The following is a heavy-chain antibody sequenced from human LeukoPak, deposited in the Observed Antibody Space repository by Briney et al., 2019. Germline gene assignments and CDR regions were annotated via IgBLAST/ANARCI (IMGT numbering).Heavy chain of an antibody. CDR3: ARRLTVSGKHSFDY. Sequence: GGSLRLSCAASGFTFSTYNMNWVRQAPGKGRERVSYISSSSGTIYYADSVQGSSTISRYNAKNSLYLHMNSLIPEDRAVYYCARRLTVSGKHSFDYGGQGTLVTVSS. D-gene: IGHD2-8*01. CDR2: ISSSSGTI. V-gene: IGHV3-48*01. CDR1: GFTFSTYN. J-gene: IGHJ4*02.